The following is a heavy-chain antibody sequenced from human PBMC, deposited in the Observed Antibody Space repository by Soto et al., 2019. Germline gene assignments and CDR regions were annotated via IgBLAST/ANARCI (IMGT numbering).Heavy chain of an antibody. D-gene: IGHD5-18*01. J-gene: IGHJ4*02. Sequence: PGGSLRLSCAASGFTFSSYSMNWVRQAPGKGLEWVSSISSSSSYIYYADSVKGRFTISRDNAKNSLYLQMNSLRAEDTAVYYCARDLTAEYYFDYWGQGTLVTVSS. CDR2: ISSSSSYI. CDR1: GFTFSSYS. CDR3: ARDLTAEYYFDY. V-gene: IGHV3-21*01.